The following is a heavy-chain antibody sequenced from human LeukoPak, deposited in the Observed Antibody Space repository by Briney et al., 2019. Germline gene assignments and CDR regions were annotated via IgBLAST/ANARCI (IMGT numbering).Heavy chain of an antibody. CDR1: GFTFSSYS. D-gene: IGHD1-14*01. V-gene: IGHV3-21*05. Sequence: PGGSLRLSYAASGFTFSSYSMNWVRQAPGKGLEWVSYISSSSSYIYYADSVKGRFTISRDNAKNSLYLQMNSLRAEDTAVYYCARVEWVGKVDAFDIWGQGTMVTVSS. J-gene: IGHJ3*02. CDR3: ARVEWVGKVDAFDI. CDR2: ISSSSSYI.